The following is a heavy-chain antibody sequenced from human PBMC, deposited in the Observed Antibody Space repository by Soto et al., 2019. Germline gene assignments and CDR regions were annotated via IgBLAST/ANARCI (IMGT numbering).Heavy chain of an antibody. J-gene: IGHJ4*02. Sequence: SETLSLTCTVSGGSISSYYWSWIRQPPGKGLEWIGYIYYSGSTNYNPSLKSRVTISVDTSKNQFSLKLSSVTAADTAVYYCASASLSTIFGVVISGKFDYWGQGTLVTVSS. CDR3: ASASLSTIFGVVISGKFDY. V-gene: IGHV4-59*01. D-gene: IGHD3-3*01. CDR1: GGSISSYY. CDR2: IYYSGST.